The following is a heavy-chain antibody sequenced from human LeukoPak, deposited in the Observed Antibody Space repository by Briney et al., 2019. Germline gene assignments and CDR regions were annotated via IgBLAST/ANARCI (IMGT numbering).Heavy chain of an antibody. CDR1: GGSISSYY. CDR3: AGDRRGGGSNP. J-gene: IGHJ5*02. D-gene: IGHD5-24*01. Sequence: SETLSLTCTVSGGSISSYYWSWIRQPPGKGLEWIGYIYYSGSTNYNPSLKSRVTISVDTSKNQFSLKLSSVTAAHTAVYYCAGDRRGGGSNPWGQGTLVTVSS. V-gene: IGHV4-59*01. CDR2: IYYSGST.